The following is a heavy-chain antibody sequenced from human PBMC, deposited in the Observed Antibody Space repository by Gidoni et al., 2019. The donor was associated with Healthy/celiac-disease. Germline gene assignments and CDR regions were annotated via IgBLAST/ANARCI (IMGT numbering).Heavy chain of an antibody. CDR1: GFTFSSYS. V-gene: IGHV3-21*01. Sequence: EVQLVESGGGLVKPGGSLRLSCAASGFTFSSYSMNWVRQAPGKGLEWVSSISRSSSYINYADSVKGRFTISRDNAKNSLYLQMNSLRAEDTAVYYCAREGGYDFYYYYGMDVWGQGTTVTVSS. CDR3: AREGGYDFYYYYGMDV. J-gene: IGHJ6*02. CDR2: ISRSSSYI. D-gene: IGHD5-12*01.